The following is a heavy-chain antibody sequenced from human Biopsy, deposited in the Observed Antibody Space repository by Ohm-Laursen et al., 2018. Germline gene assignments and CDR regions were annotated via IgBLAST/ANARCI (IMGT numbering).Heavy chain of an antibody. D-gene: IGHD3-3*01. J-gene: IGHJ4*02. CDR1: GGTFSNYA. CDR2: IIAVSGLV. Sequence: SSVKVSCKVSGGTFSNYAISWVRQAPGEGLEWVGGIIAVSGLVNYAPKFQGRVSITADKSTTTAYMELSNLKSEDTAVYYCATPFQYYDSWGGYPPFDHWGQGTLVTVSS. CDR3: ATPFQYYDSWGGYPPFDH. V-gene: IGHV1-69*17.